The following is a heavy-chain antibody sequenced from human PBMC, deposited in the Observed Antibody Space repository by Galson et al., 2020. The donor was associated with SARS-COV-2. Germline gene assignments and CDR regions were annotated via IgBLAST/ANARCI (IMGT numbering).Heavy chain of an antibody. V-gene: IGHV4-59*08. CDR2: IYYSGST. J-gene: IGHJ3*02. D-gene: IGHD3-16*01. CDR3: ARHRITSHAFDI. CDR1: GGSISSYY. Sequence: SETLSLTCTVSGGSISSYYWSWIRQLPGKGLEWIGYIYYSGSTNYNPSLKSRVTISVDTSKNQFSLKLSSVTAADTAVYYCARHRITSHAFDIWGQGTMVTVSS.